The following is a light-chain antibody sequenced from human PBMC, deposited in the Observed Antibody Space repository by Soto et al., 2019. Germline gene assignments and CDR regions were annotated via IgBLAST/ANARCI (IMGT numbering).Light chain of an antibody. CDR3: AAWDDSLNGRA. CDR2: SHN. J-gene: IGLJ2*01. V-gene: IGLV1-44*01. CDR1: SSNIGSNA. Sequence: QSVLTQPPSASGTPGQRVTISCSGSSSNIGSNAVNWYQQVPGTAPKLLIYSHNQRPSGVPDRFSGSKSGTSASLAISGLHSEDEADYYCAAWDDSLNGRAFGGGTKLTVL.